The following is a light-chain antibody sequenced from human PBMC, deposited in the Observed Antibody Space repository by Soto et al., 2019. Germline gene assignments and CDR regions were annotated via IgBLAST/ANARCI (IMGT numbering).Light chain of an antibody. CDR3: QQYGALPST. CDR1: QTVSNTY. J-gene: IGKJ4*01. V-gene: IGKV3-20*01. Sequence: EIVLTQFPGALSLSPGERVTLSCRASQTVSNTYLAWYQQKSGQAPKFLIYGASNRATGSPDRFSGSGSGTDFTLTISRLEPEDFAVYYCQQYGALPSTFGGGTKVEIK. CDR2: GAS.